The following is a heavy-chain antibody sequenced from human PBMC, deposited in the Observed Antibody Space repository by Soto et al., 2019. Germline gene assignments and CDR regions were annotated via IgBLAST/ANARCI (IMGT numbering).Heavy chain of an antibody. V-gene: IGHV3-23*01. CDR2: ISGSGGST. Sequence: EGSLRLSCAASGFTFSSYAMSWVRQAPGKGLEWVSAISGSGGSTYYADSVKGRFTISRDNSKNTLYLQMNSLRAEDTAVYYCAKDPKRGYSGSDERVKFLYYFDYWGQGTLVTVSS. J-gene: IGHJ4*02. CDR3: AKDPKRGYSGSDERVKFLYYFDY. CDR1: GFTFSSYA. D-gene: IGHD5-12*01.